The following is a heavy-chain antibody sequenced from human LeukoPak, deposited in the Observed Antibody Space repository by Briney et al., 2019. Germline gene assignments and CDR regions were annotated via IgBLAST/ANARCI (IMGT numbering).Heavy chain of an antibody. CDR2: IGQDGDGK. CDR1: GFAFSTYV. V-gene: IGHV3-30*03. J-gene: IGHJ5*02. CDR3: AREDYTSGHAGALGFDP. Sequence: GGSLRLSCAASGFAFSTYVMHWARQAPGEGLEWVAVIGQDGDGKFYGNSVKGRFTISRDNSKNTLYLEMDSLRVEDTAQYFCAREDYTSGHAGALGFDPWGQGTLVTVSA. D-gene: IGHD3-22*01.